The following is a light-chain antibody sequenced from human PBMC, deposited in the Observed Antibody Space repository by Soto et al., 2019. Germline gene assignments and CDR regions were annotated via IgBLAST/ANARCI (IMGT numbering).Light chain of an antibody. Sequence: QSVLTQPPSVSGAPGQRVTISCTGSSSNIGAGYDVHWYQQLPGTATKLLIYGNSNRPSGVPDRFSGSKSGTSASLAITGLQAEDEADHYCQSYDSSLSGSRVFGAGTKLTVL. CDR3: QSYDSSLSGSRV. CDR1: SSNIGAGYD. J-gene: IGLJ1*01. V-gene: IGLV1-40*01. CDR2: GNS.